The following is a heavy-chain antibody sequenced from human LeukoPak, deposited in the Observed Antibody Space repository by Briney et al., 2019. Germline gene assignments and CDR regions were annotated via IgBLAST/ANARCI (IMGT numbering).Heavy chain of an antibody. D-gene: IGHD1-26*01. V-gene: IGHV4-34*01. CDR1: GGSFSSGGYY. CDR2: INHSGST. Sequence: PSETLSLTCAVYGGSFSSGGYYWSWIRQPPGKGLEWIGEINHSGSTNYNPSLKSRVTISVDTSKNQFSLKLSSVTAADTAVYYCARGRNGSYLWYFDYWGQGTLVTVSS. J-gene: IGHJ4*02. CDR3: ARGRNGSYLWYFDY.